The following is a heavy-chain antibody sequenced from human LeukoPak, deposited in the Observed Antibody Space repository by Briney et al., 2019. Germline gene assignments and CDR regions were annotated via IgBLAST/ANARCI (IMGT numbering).Heavy chain of an antibody. CDR2: IWYDGSNK. CDR3: ARADCGGDCPVDY. V-gene: IGHV3-33*01. D-gene: IGHD2-21*02. CDR1: GFTFSSYG. Sequence: GGSLRLSCAASGFTFSSYGMHWVRQAPGKGLEWVAVIWYDGSNKYYADSVKGRFTISRDNSKNTLYLQMNSLRAEDTAVYYCARADCGGDCPVDYWGQGTLVTVSS. J-gene: IGHJ4*02.